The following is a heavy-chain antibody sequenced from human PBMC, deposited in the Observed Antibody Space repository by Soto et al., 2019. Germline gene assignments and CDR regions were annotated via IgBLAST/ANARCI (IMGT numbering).Heavy chain of an antibody. V-gene: IGHV1-18*01. CDR2: ISAHNGKT. D-gene: IGHD1-1*01. J-gene: IGHJ4*02. CDR3: ARGRYGDY. CDR1: GYTFTSYG. Sequence: QVHLVQSGAEVKKPGASVKVSCKGSGYTFTSYGITWVRQAPGQGLDWMGWISAHNGKTNYAQKLQGRVTVTRDTSTSTAYMELRSLRSDDTAVYYCARGRYGDYWGQGALVTVSS.